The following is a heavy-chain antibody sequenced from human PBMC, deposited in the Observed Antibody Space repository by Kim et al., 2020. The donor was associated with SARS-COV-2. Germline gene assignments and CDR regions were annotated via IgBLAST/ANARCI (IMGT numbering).Heavy chain of an antibody. Sequence: GGSLRLSCAASGFTFSSYSMNWVRQAPGKGLEWVSYISSSSSTIYYADSVKGRFTISRDNAKNSLYLQMNSLRDEDTAVYYCARVGLPHGGSDAFDIWGQGTMVTVSS. CDR1: GFTFSSYS. CDR2: ISSSSSTI. CDR3: ARVGLPHGGSDAFDI. V-gene: IGHV3-48*02. J-gene: IGHJ3*02. D-gene: IGHD2-15*01.